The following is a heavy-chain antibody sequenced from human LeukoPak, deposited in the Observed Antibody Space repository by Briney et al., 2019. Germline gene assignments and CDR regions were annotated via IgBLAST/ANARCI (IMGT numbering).Heavy chain of an antibody. CDR1: GGSISSYY. J-gene: IGHJ5*02. CDR3: ARVERTWFDP. CDR2: IYYSGST. Sequence: PSETLSLTCTVSGGSISSYYRSWIRQPPGKGLEWIGYIYYSGSTNYNRSLKSRVTISVDTSKNQFSLKLSSVTAADTAVYYCARVERTWFDPWGQGTLVTVSS. V-gene: IGHV4-59*01. D-gene: IGHD1-1*01.